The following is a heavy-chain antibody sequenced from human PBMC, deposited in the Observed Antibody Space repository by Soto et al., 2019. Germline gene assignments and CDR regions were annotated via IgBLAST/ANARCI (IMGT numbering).Heavy chain of an antibody. CDR2: IKKDGSEK. CDR1: GFTFSIYC. D-gene: IGHD2-21*02. Sequence: EVQLVESGGGLVQPGGSLRLSCAASGFTFSIYCMSWVRQAPGKGLEWVANIKKDGSEKYYVDSVKGRFTISRDNAKNSLYLQMDSLRADDTAVYYCARISDSEESVYRHFDFWGQGTPVTVSS. J-gene: IGHJ4*02. CDR3: ARISDSEESVYRHFDF. V-gene: IGHV3-7*03.